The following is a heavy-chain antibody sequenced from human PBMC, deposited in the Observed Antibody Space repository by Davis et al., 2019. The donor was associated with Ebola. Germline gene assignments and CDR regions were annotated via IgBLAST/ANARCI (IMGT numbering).Heavy chain of an antibody. D-gene: IGHD3-3*01. CDR2: ISGSGGST. Sequence: GESLKISCAASGFTFSSYAMSWVRQAPGKGLEWVSAISGSGGSTYYADSVKGRFTISRDNSKNTLYLQMNSLRAEDTAVYYCAKDHPDYDFWTGDYFDYWGQGTLVTVSS. J-gene: IGHJ4*02. V-gene: IGHV3-23*01. CDR3: AKDHPDYDFWTGDYFDY. CDR1: GFTFSSYA.